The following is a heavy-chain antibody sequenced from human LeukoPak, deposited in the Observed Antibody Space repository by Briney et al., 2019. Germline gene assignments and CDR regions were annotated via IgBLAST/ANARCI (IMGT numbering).Heavy chain of an antibody. CDR3: ARHMVRGVTDFDH. J-gene: IGHJ4*02. CDR1: GGSISSFY. D-gene: IGHD3-10*01. V-gene: IGHV4-59*08. Sequence: SETLSLTCTVSGGSISSFYWSWIRQPPGQGQEWMGYIYNSGSTNYNPSLKSRVTISVDTSKNQFSLKLRSVTAADTAVYYCARHMVRGVTDFDHWGQGTLVTVSS. CDR2: IYNSGST.